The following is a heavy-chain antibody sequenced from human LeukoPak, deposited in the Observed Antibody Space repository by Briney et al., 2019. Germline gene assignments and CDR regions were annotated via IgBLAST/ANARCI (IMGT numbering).Heavy chain of an antibody. V-gene: IGHV4-59*08. J-gene: IGHJ3*02. CDR3: AVNLTRHTFDI. Sequence: SETLSLTCTVSGGSISTYYWSWIRQSPGKGLEWIGSIYYSGSTNYNPSLKSRVTISVGTSKNQFSLELSSVTAADTAVYYCAVNLTRHTFDIWGQGTMVTASS. CDR1: GGSISTYY. CDR2: IYYSGST. D-gene: IGHD1-1*01.